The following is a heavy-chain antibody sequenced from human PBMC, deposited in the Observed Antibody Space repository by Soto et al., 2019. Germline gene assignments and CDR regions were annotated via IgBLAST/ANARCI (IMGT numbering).Heavy chain of an antibody. V-gene: IGHV1-69*12. J-gene: IGHJ6*02. D-gene: IGHD6-13*01. CDR2: IIPIFGTP. CDR1: GGTFSSYA. Sequence: QVQLVQSGAEVKKPGSSVKVSCKASGGTFSSYAISWVRQAPGQGLEWMGGIIPIFGTPNYAQKFQGRVTITADESTSTAYMELSSLRSEDTAVYYCASSRKDYYYYGMDVWGQGTTVTVPS. CDR3: ASSRKDYYYYGMDV.